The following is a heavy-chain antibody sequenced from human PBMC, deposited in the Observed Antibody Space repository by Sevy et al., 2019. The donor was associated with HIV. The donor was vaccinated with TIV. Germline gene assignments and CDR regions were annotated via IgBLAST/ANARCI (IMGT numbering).Heavy chain of an antibody. V-gene: IGHV4-59*01. Sequence: SETLSLTCTVSGGSISDYYWSWIRQPPGKGLEWFGYIFYTGTTNYNPSLGSRVTISVDTSKNQFSLKVSSVTAADTAVYYCARDRLTSSSGFDYWGQGTLVTVSS. CDR3: ARDRLTSSSGFDY. CDR1: GGSISDYY. J-gene: IGHJ4*02. CDR2: IFYTGTT. D-gene: IGHD6-6*01.